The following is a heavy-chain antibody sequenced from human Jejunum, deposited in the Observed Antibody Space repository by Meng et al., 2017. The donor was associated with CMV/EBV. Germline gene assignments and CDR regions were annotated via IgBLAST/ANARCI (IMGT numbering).Heavy chain of an antibody. CDR2: IYSDSGT. CDR1: GISVSDNY. Sequence: SGISVSDNYMGWVRQAPGKGLEWVSVIYSDSGTYYADSVRGRFTTSRDTAKNTLYLQLNSLRAEDTAVYYCARDRQDRLKHYGMDVWGQGTTVTVSS. J-gene: IGHJ6*02. CDR3: ARDRQDRLKHYGMDV. V-gene: IGHV3-66*01.